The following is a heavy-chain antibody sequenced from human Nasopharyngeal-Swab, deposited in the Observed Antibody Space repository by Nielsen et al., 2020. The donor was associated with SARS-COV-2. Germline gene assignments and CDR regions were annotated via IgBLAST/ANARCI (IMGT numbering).Heavy chain of an antibody. CDR1: GFTFSNYA. Sequence: GESLKISCVASGFTFSNYAMSWARQAPGKGLEWVSTISARGTSTFYVDSVKGRFTIPRDNSKNTLHVQMSSLRAEDTAVYYCAREGQGTPIDFWGQGTLVTVSS. J-gene: IGHJ4*02. D-gene: IGHD3-10*01. CDR2: ISARGTST. CDR3: AREGQGTPIDF. V-gene: IGHV3-23*01.